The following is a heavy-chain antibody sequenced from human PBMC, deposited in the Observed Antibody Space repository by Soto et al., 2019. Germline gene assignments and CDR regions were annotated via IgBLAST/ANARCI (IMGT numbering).Heavy chain of an antibody. J-gene: IGHJ6*02. Sequence: GGSLRLSCAASGFTVSSNYMNWVRQAPGKGLEWVSVIYSGGSTKYGDSVKGRFTISRDNSKNTVYLQMSSLRAEDTAVYYCAREGQIAVEGPALEGRMDVWGQGTTVTVSS. CDR3: AREGQIAVEGPALEGRMDV. CDR2: IYSGGST. CDR1: GFTVSSNY. D-gene: IGHD6-19*01. V-gene: IGHV3-53*01.